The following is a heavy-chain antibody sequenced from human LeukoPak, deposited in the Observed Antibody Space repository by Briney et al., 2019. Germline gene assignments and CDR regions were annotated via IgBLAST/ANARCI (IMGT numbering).Heavy chain of an antibody. CDR3: ARDPRGYTGYDFRGPDTYYFDH. CDR2: IWYDGSNK. Sequence: PGRSLRLSCAASGFTFSSYGMHWVRQAPGKGLEWVAVIWYDGSNKYYADSVKGRFTVSRDNSKTTVYLQMNSLRAEDTAVYFCARDPRGYTGYDFRGPDTYYFDHWGQGTLVTVSS. D-gene: IGHD5-12*01. J-gene: IGHJ4*02. CDR1: GFTFSSYG. V-gene: IGHV3-33*01.